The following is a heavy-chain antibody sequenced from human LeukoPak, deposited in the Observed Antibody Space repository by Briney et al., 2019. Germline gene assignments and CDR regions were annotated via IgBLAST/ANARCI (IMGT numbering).Heavy chain of an antibody. CDR3: ARGTRFRLSYSGSETYYGLDF. V-gene: IGHV4-59*12. CDR1: GGSISIYY. CDR2: IYYTGTT. D-gene: IGHD3-10*01. Sequence: SETLSLTCSVSGGSISIYYWTWIRQIPGKGLEWIGYIYYTGTTNYNPLFESRATISVDTSKNQFSLKLSSVTAADTAVYYCARGTRFRLSYSGSETYYGLDFWGQGTLVTVSS. J-gene: IGHJ4*02.